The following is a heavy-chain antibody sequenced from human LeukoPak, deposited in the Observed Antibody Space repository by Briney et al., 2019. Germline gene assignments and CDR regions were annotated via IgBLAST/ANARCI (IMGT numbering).Heavy chain of an antibody. J-gene: IGHJ4*02. V-gene: IGHV3-30*02. D-gene: IGHD5-24*01. CDR2: IRYDGNSK. CDR1: GFTFSTSG. CDR3: AKEGDGYNLFDY. Sequence: PGGSLRLSCAASGFTFSTSGVHWVRQTPGKGLEWVAFIRYDGNSKHYADSVKGRFTVSRDNSKNTLYLQMNSLKTEDTAVYYCAKEGDGYNLFDYWGQGTLVTVSS.